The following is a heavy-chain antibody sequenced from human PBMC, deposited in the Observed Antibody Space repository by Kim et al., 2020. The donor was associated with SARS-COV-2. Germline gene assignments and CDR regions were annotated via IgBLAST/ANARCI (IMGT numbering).Heavy chain of an antibody. D-gene: IGHD3-10*01. CDR2: ISGSGGST. J-gene: IGHJ3*02. Sequence: GGSLRLSCAASGFTFSSYAMSWVRQAPGKGLEWVSAISGSGGSTYYADSVKGRFTISRDNSKNTLYLQMNSLRAEDTAVYYCANHVGQLLWFGELSLGAFDIWGQGTMVTVSS. V-gene: IGHV3-23*01. CDR3: ANHVGQLLWFGELSLGAFDI. CDR1: GFTFSSYA.